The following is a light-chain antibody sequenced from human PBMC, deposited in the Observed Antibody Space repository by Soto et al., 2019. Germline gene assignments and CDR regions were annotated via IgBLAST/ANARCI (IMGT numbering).Light chain of an antibody. CDR1: QSVSSSY. J-gene: IGKJ1*01. CDR3: QQYGSSPRT. CDR2: GAS. Sequence: EIVMTQSPATLSVSPGERATLSCRASQSVSSSYLAWYQQKPGQAPRLLIYGASSRATGIPDRFSGSGSGTDITLTISRLEPEDFAVYYCQQYGSSPRTFGQGTKVEIK. V-gene: IGKV3-20*01.